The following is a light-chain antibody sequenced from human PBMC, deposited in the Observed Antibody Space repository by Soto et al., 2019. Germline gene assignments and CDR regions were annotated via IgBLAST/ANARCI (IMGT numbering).Light chain of an antibody. CDR3: QRYKSYSPTT. V-gene: IGKV1-5*03. CDR2: KAS. CDR1: ESMIVF. J-gene: IGKJ5*01. Sequence: DSQMNKKPSFLSTSVGDRVPISCAASESMIVFVNWDQQKQGKAPNLLIYKASTLKSGVPSRFSGSGSGTEFTLTISSLQPDEFATYYCQRYKSYSPTTFGQGTRLRL.